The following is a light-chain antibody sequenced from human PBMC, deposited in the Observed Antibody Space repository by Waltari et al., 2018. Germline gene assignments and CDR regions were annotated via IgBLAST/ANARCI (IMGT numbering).Light chain of an antibody. Sequence: QSALTQPASVSGSPGQSITISCTGTSSDVGSYNYVSWYQQHPGKAPKLMIFDVSNRPSGVSNRFSCSKSGTTASLTISGLQGEDEADYYCSSYTSSRTRVFGGGTKLTVL. CDR3: SSYTSSRTRV. CDR2: DVS. J-gene: IGLJ3*02. CDR1: SSDVGSYNY. V-gene: IGLV2-14*03.